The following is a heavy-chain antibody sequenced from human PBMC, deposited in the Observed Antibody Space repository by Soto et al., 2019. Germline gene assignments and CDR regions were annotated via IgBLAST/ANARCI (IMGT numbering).Heavy chain of an antibody. J-gene: IGHJ4*02. D-gene: IGHD6-19*01. CDR3: ARGGGSSGWYRYYFDY. CDR1: RFTLSSYS. CDR2: ISIRSSYI. Sequence: GGSLRLSCASYRFTLSSYSMYWALQAPLKGLEWVSSISIRSSYIYYADSVKGRFTISRDNAKNSLYLQMNSLRAEDTAVYYCARGGGSSGWYRYYFDYWGQGT. V-gene: IGHV3-21*01.